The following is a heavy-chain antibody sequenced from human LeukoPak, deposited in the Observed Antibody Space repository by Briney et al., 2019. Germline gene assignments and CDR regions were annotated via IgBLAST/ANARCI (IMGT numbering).Heavy chain of an antibody. D-gene: IGHD3-3*01. V-gene: IGHV3-48*04. CDR2: ITGSRSSI. CDR3: ARESAY. CDR1: GFTFSHYN. Sequence: GGSLRLSCAASGFTFSHYNMNWVRQAPGKGLEWVSYITGSRSSIYYADSVRGRFTISRDNAKNSLYLQMNSLRAEDTAVYYCARESAYWGQGTLVTVSS. J-gene: IGHJ4*02.